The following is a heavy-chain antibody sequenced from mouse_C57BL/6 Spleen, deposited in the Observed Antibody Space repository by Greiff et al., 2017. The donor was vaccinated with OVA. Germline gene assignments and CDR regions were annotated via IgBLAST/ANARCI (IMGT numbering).Heavy chain of an antibody. V-gene: IGHV5-12*01. CDR3: ARRTPFYGSLDY. CDR1: GFTFSDYY. CDR2: ISNGGGST. Sequence: EVQVVESGGGLVQPGGSLKLSCAASGFTFSDYYMYWVRQTPEKRLEWVAYISNGGGSTYYPDTVKGRVTISRDNAKNTLYLQMSRLKSEDTAMYYCARRTPFYGSLDYWGQGTTLTVSS. D-gene: IGHD1-1*01. J-gene: IGHJ2*01.